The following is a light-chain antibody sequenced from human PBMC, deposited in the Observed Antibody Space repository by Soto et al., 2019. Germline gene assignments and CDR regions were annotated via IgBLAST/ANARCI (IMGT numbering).Light chain of an antibody. CDR1: SSDVGGYNY. Sequence: QSALTQPASVSGSPGQSITISCTGTSSDVGGYNYVSWYQQHPGKAPKLMIYEVSNRPSGVSNRFSGSKSGNTASRTISGLQAEDEAEYYCSSYTSSSTLVFGGGTKVTVL. CDR2: EVS. J-gene: IGLJ2*01. V-gene: IGLV2-14*01. CDR3: SSYTSSSTLV.